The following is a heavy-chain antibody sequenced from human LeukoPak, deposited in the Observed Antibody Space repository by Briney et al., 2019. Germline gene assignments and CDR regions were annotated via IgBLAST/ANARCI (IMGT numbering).Heavy chain of an antibody. J-gene: IGHJ4*02. V-gene: IGHV7-4-1*02. CDR1: GYTFTSYA. CDR2: INTNTGNP. Sequence: ASVKVSCKASGYTFTSYAMNWVRQAPGQGLEWMGGINTNTGNPTHAQGFTGRFVFSLDTSVSTAYLQISSLKAEDTAVYYCATVPRSSWYKGNYWGQGTLVTVSS. D-gene: IGHD6-13*01. CDR3: ATVPRSSWYKGNY.